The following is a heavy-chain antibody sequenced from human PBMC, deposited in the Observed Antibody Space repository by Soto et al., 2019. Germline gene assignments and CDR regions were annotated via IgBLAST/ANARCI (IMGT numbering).Heavy chain of an antibody. CDR2: IYYSGST. Sequence: SETLSLTCTVSGGSISSSSYYWSWIRQPPGKGLEWIGYIYYSGSTNYNPSLKSRVTISVDTSKNQFSLKLSSVTAADTAVYYCASAIGDGVVTADAFDIWGQGTMVTVSS. J-gene: IGHJ3*02. CDR1: GGSISSSSYY. CDR3: ASAIGDGVVTADAFDI. V-gene: IGHV4-61*01. D-gene: IGHD3-3*01.